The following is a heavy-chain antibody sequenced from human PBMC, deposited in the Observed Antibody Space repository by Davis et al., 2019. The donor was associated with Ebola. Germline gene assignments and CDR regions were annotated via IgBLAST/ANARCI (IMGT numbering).Heavy chain of an antibody. CDR1: GYTFTSYA. CDR3: ARAYSNYPWWNWFDP. V-gene: IGHV1-3*01. Sequence: ASVKVSCKASGYTFTSYAMHWVRQAPGQRLEWMGWINAGNGNTKYSQKFQGRVTITRDTSTSTAYMELRSLRSDDTAVYYCARAYSNYPWWNWFDPWGQGTLVTVSS. D-gene: IGHD4-11*01. J-gene: IGHJ5*02. CDR2: INAGNGNT.